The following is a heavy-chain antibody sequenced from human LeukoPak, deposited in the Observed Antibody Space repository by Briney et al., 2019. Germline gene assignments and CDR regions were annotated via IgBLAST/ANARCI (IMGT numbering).Heavy chain of an antibody. D-gene: IGHD4-23*01. CDR2: ITPNSGAT. J-gene: IGHJ5*02. CDR3: ARDHSGGNAFDP. CDR1: GYTFSDYY. Sequence: ASVKVSCKASGYTFSDYYLHWMRQAPGQGLEWMGWITPNSGATRYAQKFQGRVTMTRDTSVTTAYMELSGLTSDDTAVYYCARDHSGGNAFDPWGQGILVTVSS. V-gene: IGHV1-2*02.